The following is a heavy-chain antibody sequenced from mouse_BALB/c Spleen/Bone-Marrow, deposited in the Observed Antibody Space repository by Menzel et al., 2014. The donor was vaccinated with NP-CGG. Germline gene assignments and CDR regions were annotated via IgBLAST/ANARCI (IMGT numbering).Heavy chain of an antibody. CDR1: GFTFSSFG. D-gene: IGHD4-1*01. CDR3: ARGGNWDHFDV. V-gene: IGHV5-17*02. Sequence: DVKLVESGGGLVQPGGSRKLSCAASGFTFSSFGMHWVRQAPEKGLEWVAYISSGSTAICYADTVKGRFTISRDNPKNTLFLQMTSLRSEDTAMYYCARGGNWDHFDVWGAGTTVTVSS. J-gene: IGHJ1*01. CDR2: ISSGSTAI.